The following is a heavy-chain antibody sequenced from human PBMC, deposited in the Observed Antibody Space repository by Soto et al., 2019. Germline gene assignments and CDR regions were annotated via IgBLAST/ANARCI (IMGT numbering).Heavy chain of an antibody. Sequence: PSETLSLTCTVSVGSVTSYYWSWIRQPPGRGMEWIAYIYYSGSTNYNPSLKSRVTVSVDMSKNQFSLTLTSVTAADTAVYYCARGTEYTQIASYHYGLDVWGQGTTVTVSS. CDR2: IYYSGST. CDR1: VGSVTSYY. J-gene: IGHJ6*02. D-gene: IGHD2-21*01. CDR3: ARGTEYTQIASYHYGLDV. V-gene: IGHV4-59*02.